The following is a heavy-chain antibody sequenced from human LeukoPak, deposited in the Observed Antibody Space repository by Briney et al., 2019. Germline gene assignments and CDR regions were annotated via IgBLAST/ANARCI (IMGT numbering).Heavy chain of an antibody. CDR2: IYPRDGST. CDR1: GYSFTINY. Sequence: ASVKVSCKASGYSFTINYIHWVRQAPGQGLEWMGMIYPRDGSTSYAQKFQGRVTVTRDTSTSTVHMELSGLRSEDTAVYYCARDQEGFDYWGQGTLVTVSS. V-gene: IGHV1-46*01. CDR3: ARDQEGFDY. J-gene: IGHJ4*02.